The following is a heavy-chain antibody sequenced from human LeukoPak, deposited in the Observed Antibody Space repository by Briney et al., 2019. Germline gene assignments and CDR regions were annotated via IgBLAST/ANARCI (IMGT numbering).Heavy chain of an antibody. CDR2: IGTSGSEA. Sequence: GGSLRLSCAASGFTFGSYALSWVRQAPGKGLEWVSGIGTSGSEAYYADSVKGRFTISRDNSKNTLYLQMNSLRAEDTAVYYCARDAYSSGWYLDYWGQGTLVTVSS. CDR1: GFTFGSYA. CDR3: ARDAYSSGWYLDY. D-gene: IGHD6-19*01. J-gene: IGHJ4*02. V-gene: IGHV3-23*01.